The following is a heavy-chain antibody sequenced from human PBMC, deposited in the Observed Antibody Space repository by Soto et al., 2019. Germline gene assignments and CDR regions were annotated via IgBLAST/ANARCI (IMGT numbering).Heavy chain of an antibody. CDR2: IYYSGST. Sequence: SETLSLTCTVSGGSISSYYWSWIRQPPGKGLEWIGYIYYSGSTNYNPSLKSRVTISVDTSKNQFSLKLSSVTAADTAVYYCARGTTYYDILTGPSWFDPWGQGTLVTVSS. CDR1: GGSISSYY. V-gene: IGHV4-59*01. J-gene: IGHJ5*02. CDR3: ARGTTYYDILTGPSWFDP. D-gene: IGHD3-9*01.